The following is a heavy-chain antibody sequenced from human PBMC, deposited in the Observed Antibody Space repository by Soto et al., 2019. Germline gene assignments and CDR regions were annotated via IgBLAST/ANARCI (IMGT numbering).Heavy chain of an antibody. CDR2: ISSSSSYI. J-gene: IGHJ6*03. CDR1: GFTFSSYS. V-gene: IGHV3-21*01. CDR3: ARDLPYYYYYYMDV. Sequence: GGSLRLSCAASGFTFSSYSMNWVRQAPGKGLEWVSSISSSSSYIYYADSVKGRFTISRDNAKNSLYLQMNSLRAEDTAVYYCARDLPYYYYYYMDVWGKGTTVTVSS.